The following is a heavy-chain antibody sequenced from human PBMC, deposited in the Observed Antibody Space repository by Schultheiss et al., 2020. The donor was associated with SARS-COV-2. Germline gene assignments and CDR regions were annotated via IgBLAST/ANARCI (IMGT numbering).Heavy chain of an antibody. CDR3: ARKNYSDY. CDR1: GFTFSSYG. D-gene: IGHD5-24*01. CDR2: ISASGRST. Sequence: GGSLRLSCAASGFTFSSYGMHWVRQAPGKGLEWVAVISASGRSTDYTDSVKGRFTISRDNAKNTLYLQMNSLRAEDTAVYYCARKNYSDYWGQGTLVTVSS. V-gene: IGHV3-23*01. J-gene: IGHJ4*02.